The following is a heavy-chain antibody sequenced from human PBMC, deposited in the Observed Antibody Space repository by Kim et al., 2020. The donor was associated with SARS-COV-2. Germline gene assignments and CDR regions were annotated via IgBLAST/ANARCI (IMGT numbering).Heavy chain of an antibody. CDR3: ARDTTSAAADSYYGMDV. CDR2: ISGTSIYT. Sequence: GGSLRLSCAASGFTFSDYYMSWIRQAPGKGLEWVSYISGTSIYTNYADSVKGRFTISRDNARKSLYLQMNSLRVEDTAVYYCARDTTSAAADSYYGMDVWGQGTTVTVSS. J-gene: IGHJ6*02. CDR1: GFTFSDYY. D-gene: IGHD6-13*01. V-gene: IGHV3-11*06.